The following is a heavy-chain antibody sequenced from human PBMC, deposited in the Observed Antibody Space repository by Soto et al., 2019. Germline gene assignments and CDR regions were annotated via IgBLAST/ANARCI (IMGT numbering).Heavy chain of an antibody. D-gene: IGHD3-10*01. CDR3: AGDPYYYGSAF. CDR2: ISGGGTTI. CDR1: GFRFSDHY. Sequence: QVQLAESGGGLVEPGGSLRLSCAASGFRFSDHYMTWIRQAPGKGLEWVSKISGGGTTIYYADSVKGRFTVSRDNAKNSLYLQMNSLRTEDTAVYYCAGDPYYYGSAFWGQGTLVTVSS. V-gene: IGHV3-11*01. J-gene: IGHJ4*02.